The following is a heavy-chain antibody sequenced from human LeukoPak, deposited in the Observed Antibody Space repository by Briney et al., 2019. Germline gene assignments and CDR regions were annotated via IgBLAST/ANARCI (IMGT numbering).Heavy chain of an antibody. D-gene: IGHD3-22*01. CDR2: ISWSGGRT. V-gene: IGHV3-23*01. CDR1: GFTFSNYA. J-gene: IGHJ4*02. Sequence: GGSLRLSCAASGFTFSNYAMSWVRQPPGKGLEWVSAISWSGGRTYYADSVKGRFTISRDSSKNTLYLQMNSLRAEDTAVYYCAKGKTITMIVVGDSFDSWGQGTLVTVSS. CDR3: AKGKTITMIVVGDSFDS.